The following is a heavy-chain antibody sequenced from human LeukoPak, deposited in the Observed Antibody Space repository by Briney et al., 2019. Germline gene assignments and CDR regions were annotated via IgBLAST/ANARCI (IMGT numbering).Heavy chain of an antibody. Sequence: GASVKVSCKASGYTFTRYYIHWVRQAPGQGLEWMGTINPSGDSTSYAQKFRGRVTMTRDTSTSTVYMELSSLTSEDTAVYYCARAPGYGGNSDYWGQGTLVTVSS. D-gene: IGHD4-23*01. CDR2: INPSGDST. J-gene: IGHJ4*02. CDR1: GYTFTRYY. CDR3: ARAPGYGGNSDY. V-gene: IGHV1-46*01.